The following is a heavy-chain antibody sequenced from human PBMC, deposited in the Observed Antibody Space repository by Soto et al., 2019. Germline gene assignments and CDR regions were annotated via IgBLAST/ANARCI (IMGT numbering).Heavy chain of an antibody. CDR1: GYTLTELS. CDR3: ATMYSSSLYYYYGMDV. D-gene: IGHD6-6*01. V-gene: IGHV1-24*01. CDR2: FDPEDGET. J-gene: IGHJ6*02. Sequence: ASVKVSCKVSGYTLTELSMHWVRQAPGKGLEWMGGFDPEDGETIYAQKFQGRVTMTEETSTDTAYMELSSLRSEDTAVYYCATMYSSSLYYYYGMDVWGQGTTVTVSS.